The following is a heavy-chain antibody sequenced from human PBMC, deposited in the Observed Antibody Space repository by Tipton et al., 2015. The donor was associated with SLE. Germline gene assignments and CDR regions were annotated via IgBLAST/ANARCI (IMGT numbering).Heavy chain of an antibody. J-gene: IGHJ6*02. CDR3: ARAPIAAPTGYYYGMDV. V-gene: IGHV4-59*01. Sequence: TLSLTCTVSGGSISSYYWSWIRQPPGKGLEWIGYIYYSGSTNHNPSLKSRVTISVDTSKNQFSLKLSSVTAADTAVYYCARAPIAAPTGYYYGMDVWGRGTTVTVSS. CDR1: GGSISSYY. D-gene: IGHD6-13*01. CDR2: IYYSGST.